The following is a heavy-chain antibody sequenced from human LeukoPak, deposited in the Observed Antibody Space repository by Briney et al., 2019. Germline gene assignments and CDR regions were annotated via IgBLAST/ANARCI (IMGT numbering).Heavy chain of an antibody. CDR1: GFTFNSYA. CDR3: ARDLVIWALLANTYYH. V-gene: IGHV3-23*01. Sequence: GGSLRLSCAASGFTFNSYAMSWVRQAPGKGLEWASAISGSGGSTYYADSVKGRFTISRDNSKNTLYLQMNSLRAEDTAVYYCARDLVIWALLANTYYHWGQGTLVTVSS. J-gene: IGHJ5*02. CDR2: ISGSGGST. D-gene: IGHD1-26*01.